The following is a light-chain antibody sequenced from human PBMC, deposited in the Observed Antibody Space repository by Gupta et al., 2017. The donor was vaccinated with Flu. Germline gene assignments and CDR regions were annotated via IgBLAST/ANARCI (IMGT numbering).Light chain of an antibody. CDR1: AGSVSTSHY. Sequence: QTVVTQEPSFSVSPGGTVTLTCGLSAGSVSTSHYPSWYQQNTGQAPRTLIYKTTIRASGVPDSFSGSIIGNKAALTITGAQADDEAVYYCLLYLGTVFHYVFGTGTKV. CDR2: KTT. CDR3: LLYLGTVFHYV. J-gene: IGLJ1*01. V-gene: IGLV8-61*01.